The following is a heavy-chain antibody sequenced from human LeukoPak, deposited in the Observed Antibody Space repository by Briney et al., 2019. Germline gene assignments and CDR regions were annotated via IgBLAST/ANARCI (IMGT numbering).Heavy chain of an antibody. J-gene: IGHJ4*02. CDR2: INWNGGST. V-gene: IGHV3-20*04. CDR1: GFPFDDYG. Sequence: GSLRLSCAASGFPFDDYGMSWVRPAPGKGLEWVSGINWNGGSTGYADSVKGRFTISRDNAKNSLYLQMNSLRAEDTALYYCARGSGYDHLLDYWGQGTLVTVSS. D-gene: IGHD5-12*01. CDR3: ARGSGYDHLLDY.